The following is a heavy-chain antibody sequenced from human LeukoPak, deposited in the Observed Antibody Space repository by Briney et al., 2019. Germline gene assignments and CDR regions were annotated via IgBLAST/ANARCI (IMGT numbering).Heavy chain of an antibody. V-gene: IGHV3-30*02. CDR3: AKASGSSIYYYYMDV. CDR2: IRYDGSNE. D-gene: IGHD6-19*01. Sequence: GSLRLSCAASGFTFSSYWMSWVRQAPGKGLEWVAFIRYDGSNEYYADSVTGRFTISRDNSKNTLYLQMNSLRPEDTAVYYCAKASGSSIYYYYMDVWGKGTTVTVSS. CDR1: GFTFSSYW. J-gene: IGHJ6*03.